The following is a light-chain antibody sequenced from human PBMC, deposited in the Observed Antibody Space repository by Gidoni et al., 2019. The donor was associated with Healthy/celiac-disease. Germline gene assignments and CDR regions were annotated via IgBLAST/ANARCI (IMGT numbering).Light chain of an antibody. CDR1: QSVSSSY. Sequence: DIVLTQSPGTLSLSPGERATLSCRASQSVSSSYLAWYQQKPGQAPRLLIYGASSRATGIPDMFSGSGSGTDFTLTISRLEPEDFAVYYCQQYGSSPTFGQGTKVEIK. V-gene: IGKV3-20*01. J-gene: IGKJ1*01. CDR2: GAS. CDR3: QQYGSSPT.